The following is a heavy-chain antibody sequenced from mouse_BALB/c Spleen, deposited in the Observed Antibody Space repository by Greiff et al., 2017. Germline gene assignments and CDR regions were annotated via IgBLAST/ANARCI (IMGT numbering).Heavy chain of an antibody. V-gene: IGHV2-6-7*01. Sequence: VHLVESGPGLVAPSQSLSITCTVSGFSLTGYGVNWVRQPPGKGLEWLGMIWGDGSTDYNSALKSRLSISKDNSKSQVFLKMNSLQTDDTARYYCARTGSSYDYAMDYWGQGTSVTVSS. CDR2: IWGDGST. J-gene: IGHJ4*01. CDR3: ARTGSSYDYAMDY. D-gene: IGHD1-1*01. CDR1: GFSLTGYG.